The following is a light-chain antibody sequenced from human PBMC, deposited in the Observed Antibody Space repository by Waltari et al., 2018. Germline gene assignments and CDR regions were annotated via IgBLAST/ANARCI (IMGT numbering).Light chain of an antibody. J-gene: IGKJ2*01. CDR2: GAS. Sequence: EILMTQSPATLSVSPGERATLSCRASQSISSSLAWYQHTHGQAPRLLIYGASTRATGIPARCSGRGSETDFTLTITSLQSEDFAVYYCQQYKIWPSYTFGQGTKLDI. CDR3: QQYKIWPSYT. CDR1: QSISSS. V-gene: IGKV3-15*01.